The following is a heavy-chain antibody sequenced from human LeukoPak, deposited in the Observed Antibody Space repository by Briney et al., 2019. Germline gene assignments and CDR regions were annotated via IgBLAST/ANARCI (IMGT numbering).Heavy chain of an antibody. CDR1: GFTFSSYS. D-gene: IGHD6-6*01. J-gene: IGHJ4*02. CDR2: IGSSSSYI. Sequence: GGSLRLSCAASGFTFSSYSMNWVRQAPGKGLEWVSSIGSSSSYIYYADSVKGRFTISRDNAKNSLYLQMNSLRAEDTAVYYCARFGRSSRYYFDYWGQGTLVTVSS. V-gene: IGHV3-21*01. CDR3: ARFGRSSRYYFDY.